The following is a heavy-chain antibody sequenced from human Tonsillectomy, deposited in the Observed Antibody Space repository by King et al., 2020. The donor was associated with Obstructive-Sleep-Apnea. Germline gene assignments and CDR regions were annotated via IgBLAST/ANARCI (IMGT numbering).Heavy chain of an antibody. CDR2: IYYSGNT. V-gene: IGHV4-59*08. D-gene: IGHD3-22*01. CDR3: ARHLYSSGYSAAFDI. J-gene: IGHJ3*02. CDR1: GGSISSHY. Sequence: HVQLQESGPGLVKPSETLSLTCTVSGGSISSHYWSWIRQPPGKELECIGHIYYSGNTNHNPSLKSRVTISIDTSKNQFSLKLSPVIAADTAVYYCARHLYSSGYSAAFDIWGQGTMVTVSS.